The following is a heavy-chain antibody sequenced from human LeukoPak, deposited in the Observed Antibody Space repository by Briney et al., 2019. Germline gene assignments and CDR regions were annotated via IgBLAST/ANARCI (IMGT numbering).Heavy chain of an antibody. CDR1: GFTFSNAW. D-gene: IGHD3-22*01. CDR2: IKSKTDGGTT. J-gene: IGHJ6*03. Sequence: PGGSLRLSCAASGFTFSNAWMSWVRQAPGKGLEWVGRIKSKTDGGTTDYAAPVKGRFTISRDDSKNTLYLQMNSLKTEDTAVYYCTRRHYYDSSGSLNYMDVWGKGTTVTISS. V-gene: IGHV3-15*01. CDR3: TRRHYYDSSGSLNYMDV.